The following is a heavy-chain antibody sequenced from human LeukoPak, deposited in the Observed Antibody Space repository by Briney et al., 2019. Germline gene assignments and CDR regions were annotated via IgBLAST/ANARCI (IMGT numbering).Heavy chain of an antibody. CDR2: ISCNGGST. D-gene: IGHD1-26*01. J-gene: IGHJ5*02. CDR1: GFTLSSYA. CDR3: ARAVGATTWFDP. Sequence: GGSLRLSCAASGFTLSSYAMHWVRQAPGKGLEDVSDISCNGGSTYYANSVKGRFTISRDNSKNTLYLQMGSLRAEDMAVYYCARAVGATTWFDPWGQGTLVTVSS. V-gene: IGHV3-64*01.